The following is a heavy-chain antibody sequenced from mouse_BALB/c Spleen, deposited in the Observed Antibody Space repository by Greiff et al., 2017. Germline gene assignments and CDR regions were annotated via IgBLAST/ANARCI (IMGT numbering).Heavy chain of an antibody. V-gene: IGHV1S29*02. CDR2: IYPYNGGT. CDR3: ARWNYGSSYFDY. J-gene: IGHJ2*01. CDR1: GYTFTDYN. Sequence: VQLQQSGPELVKPGASVKISCKASGYTFTDYNMHWVKQSHGKSLEWIGYIYPYNGGTGYNQKFKSKATLTVDNSSSTAYMELRSLTSEDSAVYYCARWNYGSSYFDYWGQGTTLTVSS. D-gene: IGHD1-1*01.